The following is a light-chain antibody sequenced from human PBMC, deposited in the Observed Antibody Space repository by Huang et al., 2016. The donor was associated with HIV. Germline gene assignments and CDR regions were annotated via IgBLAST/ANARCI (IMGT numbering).Light chain of an antibody. CDR2: SAS. CDR3: QQYRDWPPYT. V-gene: IGKV3-15*01. CDR1: QRVCSD. Sequence: EIVLTQSPATLSVSPGERDTLSCRASQRVCSDLARYQHIPGQAPRLLIYSASTRATGSPARFSGSGYGTDFILTVSSLQSEDFALYYCQQYRDWPPYTFGQGTKLEIK. J-gene: IGKJ2*01.